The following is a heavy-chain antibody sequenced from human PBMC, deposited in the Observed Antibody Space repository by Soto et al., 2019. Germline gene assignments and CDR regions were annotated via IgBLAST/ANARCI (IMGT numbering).Heavy chain of an antibody. V-gene: IGHV3-21*01. CDR2: ISSSSSYI. Sequence: GGSLRLSCAASGFTFSSYNMNWVRQAPGKGLEWVSSISSSSSYIYYADSVKGRFTISRDNSKNTLYLQMNSLRAEDTAVYYCAKDKLLWFGPLYYYYGMDVWGQGTTVTVSS. D-gene: IGHD3-10*01. CDR3: AKDKLLWFGPLYYYYGMDV. CDR1: GFTFSSYN. J-gene: IGHJ6*02.